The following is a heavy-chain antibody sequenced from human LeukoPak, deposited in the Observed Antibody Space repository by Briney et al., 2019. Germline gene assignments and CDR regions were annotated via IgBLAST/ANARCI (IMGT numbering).Heavy chain of an antibody. CDR3: ARGFGEQGSNWFVP. Sequence: ASVKVSCKASGYTFTGYYMHCVRQAPGQGLEWVGWIKPNSGGTNYAQKFQGRVTMTRDKSISTASRELSRLRSDDTAVYYCARGFGEQGSNWFVPSGPGTLVTVSS. V-gene: IGHV1-2*02. J-gene: IGHJ5*02. CDR1: GYTFTGYY. CDR2: IKPNSGGT. D-gene: IGHD3-10*01.